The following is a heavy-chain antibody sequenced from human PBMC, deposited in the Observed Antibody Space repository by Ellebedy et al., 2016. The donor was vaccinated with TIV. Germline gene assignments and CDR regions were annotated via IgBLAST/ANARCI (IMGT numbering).Heavy chain of an antibody. CDR3: ASHRVGDGFLGY. Sequence: SQTLSLTCXVYGGSFTGYYCSWVRQPPGKGLEWIGEINHSGSTNYNPSLKSRVTISVDTSKNQFSLKLSSVTAADTAVYYCASHRVGDGFLGYWGQGTLVTVSS. V-gene: IGHV4-34*01. J-gene: IGHJ4*02. CDR2: INHSGST. CDR1: GGSFTGYY. D-gene: IGHD1-26*01.